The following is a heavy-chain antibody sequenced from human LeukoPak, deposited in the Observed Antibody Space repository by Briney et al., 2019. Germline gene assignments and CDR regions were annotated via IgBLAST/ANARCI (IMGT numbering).Heavy chain of an antibody. D-gene: IGHD2-15*01. V-gene: IGHV4-39*01. CDR1: GGSISSSSYY. CDR2: IYYSGST. CDR3: ARHPSLVALCSGGSCYSGIGWFDP. Sequence: PSETLSLTCTVSGGSISSSSYYWGWIRQPPGKGLEWIGSIYYSGSTYYNPSLKSRVTISVDTSKNQFSLKLSSVTAADTAVYYCARHPSLVALCSGGSCYSGIGWFDPWGQGTLVTVSS. J-gene: IGHJ5*02.